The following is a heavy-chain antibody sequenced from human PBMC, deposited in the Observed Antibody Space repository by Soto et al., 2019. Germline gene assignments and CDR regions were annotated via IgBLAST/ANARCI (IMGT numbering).Heavy chain of an antibody. D-gene: IGHD3-22*01. J-gene: IGHJ1*01. V-gene: IGHV3-30*18. Sequence: QVQLVESGGGVVQPGRSLRLSCAASGFTFSSYGMHWVRQAPGKGLEWVAVISYDGSNKYYADSVKGRFTISRDNSKNTLYLQMNSLSAEDTAVYYCAKDRWDYYDSSGYYSEYFQHWGQGTLVTVSS. CDR1: GFTFSSYG. CDR2: ISYDGSNK. CDR3: AKDRWDYYDSSGYYSEYFQH.